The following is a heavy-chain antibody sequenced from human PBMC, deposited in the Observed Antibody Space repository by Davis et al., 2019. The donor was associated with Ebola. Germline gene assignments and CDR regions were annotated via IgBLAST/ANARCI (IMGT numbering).Heavy chain of an antibody. CDR2: IWYDGSNK. J-gene: IGHJ6*02. CDR1: GFTFSSYG. D-gene: IGHD3-10*01. V-gene: IGHV3-33*08. CDR3: ARDSFGELYYGMDV. Sequence: GESLKISCAASGFTFSSYGMHWVRQAPGKGLEWVAVIWYDGSNKYYADSVKGRFTISRDNSKNTLYPQMNSLRAEDTAVYYCARDSFGELYYGMDVWGQGTTVTVSS.